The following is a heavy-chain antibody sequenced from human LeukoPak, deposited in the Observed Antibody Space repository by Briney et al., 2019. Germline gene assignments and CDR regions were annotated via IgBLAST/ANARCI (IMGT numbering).Heavy chain of an antibody. CDR1: GFTFSSYG. CDR3: ARDAGGTTVVTGAFDI. D-gene: IGHD4-23*01. CDR2: ISYDGSDK. Sequence: PGRSLRLSCEVSGFTFSSYGMHWVRQAPGKGLEWVAVISYDGSDKYYGDSVKGRFTISRDNSKNTLYLQMNSLRAEDTAVYYCARDAGGTTVVTGAFDIWGQGTMVTVSS. J-gene: IGHJ3*02. V-gene: IGHV3-30*03.